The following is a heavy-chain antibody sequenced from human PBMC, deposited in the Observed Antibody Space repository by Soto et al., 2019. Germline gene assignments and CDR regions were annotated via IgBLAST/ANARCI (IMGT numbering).Heavy chain of an antibody. V-gene: IGHV3-21*01. CDR2: ISSSSSYI. CDR3: ARTGYYYVGLDV. D-gene: IGHD1-1*01. Sequence: GGSLKLSCAASGCTCSGNRINWVRQAPGKGLEWVSSISSSSSYIYYADSVKDRFTITRDNAKNSLYVQMNSLGPEDMAVYYCARTGYYYVGLDVWGQGTTVTVSS. J-gene: IGHJ6*02. CDR1: GCTCSGNR.